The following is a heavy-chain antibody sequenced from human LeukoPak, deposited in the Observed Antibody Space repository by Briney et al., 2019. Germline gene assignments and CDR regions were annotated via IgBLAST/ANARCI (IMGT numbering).Heavy chain of an antibody. V-gene: IGHV3-23*01. J-gene: IGHJ4*02. CDR3: AKGRTNDY. CDR1: GFTFSSYA. CDR2: ISDTGGNT. Sequence: GGSLRLSCAASGFTFSSYAMSWVRQTPEKGLEWVSAISDTGGNTFYADSVKGRFTISRDNSKNTLYLQMNSLRAEDTAIYYCAKGRTNDYWGQGTLVTVSS. D-gene: IGHD1/OR15-1a*01.